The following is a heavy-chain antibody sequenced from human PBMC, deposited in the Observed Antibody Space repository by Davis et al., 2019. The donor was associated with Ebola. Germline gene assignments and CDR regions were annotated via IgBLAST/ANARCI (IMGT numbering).Heavy chain of an antibody. CDR3: ARAVLRLGELSFPN. CDR1: GGSFSGYY. J-gene: IGHJ4*02. CDR2: IYYSGST. Sequence: MPSETLSLTCAVYGGSFSGYYWSWIRQPPGKGLEWIGYIYYSGSTNYNPSLKSRVTISVDTSKNQFSLKLSSVTAADTAMYYCARAVLRLGELSFPNWGQGTLLTVSS. V-gene: IGHV4-59*12. D-gene: IGHD3-16*02.